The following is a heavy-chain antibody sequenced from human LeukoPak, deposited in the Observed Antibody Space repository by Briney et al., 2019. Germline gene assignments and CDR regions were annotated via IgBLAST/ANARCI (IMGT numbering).Heavy chain of an antibody. CDR2: ISSSSSYI. V-gene: IGHV3-21*01. CDR3: ARSVVAGTGGYYYGMDV. J-gene: IGHJ6*02. Sequence: PGGSLRLSCAASGFTFSSHSMNWVRQAPGKGLEWVSSISSSSSYIYYADSVKGRFTISRDNAKNSLYLQMNSLRAEDTAVYYCARSVVAGTGGYYYGMDVWGQGTTVTVSS. CDR1: GFTFSSHS. D-gene: IGHD6-19*01.